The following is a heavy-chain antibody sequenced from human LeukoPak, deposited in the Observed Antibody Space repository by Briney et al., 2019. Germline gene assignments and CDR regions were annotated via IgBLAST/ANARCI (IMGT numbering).Heavy chain of an antibody. CDR2: IIPILGLA. CDR1: GGTFSNYA. J-gene: IGHJ6*04. Sequence: ASVKVSCKASGGTFSNYAINWVRQAPGQGLEWVGGIIPILGLANYTQKFQGRVTITTDESTSTVYLELSSLSSKDTAVYYCARSGEDEAAALPGDVWGKGTTVTVSS. D-gene: IGHD6-13*01. CDR3: ARSGEDEAAALPGDV. V-gene: IGHV1-69*05.